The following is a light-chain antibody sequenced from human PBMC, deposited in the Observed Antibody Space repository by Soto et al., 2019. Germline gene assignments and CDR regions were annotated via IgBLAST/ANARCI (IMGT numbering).Light chain of an antibody. Sequence: QSALTQPASVSGSPGQSITISCTGTSSDVGGYNYVSWYQQHPGKAPKLMIYDVSNRPSGVSNRFSGSKSGNTASLTISGLQAEDEADYYCSSYGSINTPVVFGGGTKLTVL. CDR1: SSDVGGYNY. J-gene: IGLJ2*01. CDR2: DVS. V-gene: IGLV2-14*01. CDR3: SSYGSINTPVV.